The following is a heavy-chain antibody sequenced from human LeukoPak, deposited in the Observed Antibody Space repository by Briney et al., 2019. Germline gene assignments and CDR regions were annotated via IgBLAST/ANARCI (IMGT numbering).Heavy chain of an antibody. CDR2: INHSGST. CDR3: ARGSSSSWYQAFDI. V-gene: IGHV4-38-2*02. Sequence: SETLSLTCTVSGYSISSGYYWGWIRQPPGKGLEWIGEINHSGSTNYNPSLKSRITISVDTSKNQFSLKLSSVTAADTAVYYCARGSSSSWYQAFDIWGQGTMVTVSS. CDR1: GYSISSGYY. D-gene: IGHD6-13*01. J-gene: IGHJ3*02.